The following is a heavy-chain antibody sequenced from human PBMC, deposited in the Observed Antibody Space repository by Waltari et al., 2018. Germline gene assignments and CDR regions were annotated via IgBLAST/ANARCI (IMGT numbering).Heavy chain of an antibody. V-gene: IGHV3-7*04. CDR1: GFTLTNHW. J-gene: IGHJ4*02. D-gene: IGHD2-21*02. CDR3: ARGVTTVEY. CDR2: IKQDGSEK. Sequence: EVQLVESGGGLVRPGGSLRLSCSGSGFTLTNHWMGWVRQAPGKGPEWVASIKQDGSEKYYVDSMKGRFTISRDNAKNSLSLQMDSLRAEDTAVYFCARGVTTVEYWGQGTLVTVSS.